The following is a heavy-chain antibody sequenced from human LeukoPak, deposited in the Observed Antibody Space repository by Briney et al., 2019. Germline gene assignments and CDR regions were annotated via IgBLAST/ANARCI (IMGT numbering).Heavy chain of an antibody. CDR3: AKESDIVVVAVGWFDP. J-gene: IGHJ5*02. V-gene: IGHV3-33*06. CDR2: IWYDGSNK. D-gene: IGHD2-15*01. Sequence: GGSLRLSCAASGFTFSSYGMHWVRQAPGKGLEWVAVIWYDGSNKYYADSVKGRFTISRDNSKNTLYLQMNSLRAEDTAVYYCAKESDIVVVAVGWFDPWGQGTLVTVSS. CDR1: GFTFSSYG.